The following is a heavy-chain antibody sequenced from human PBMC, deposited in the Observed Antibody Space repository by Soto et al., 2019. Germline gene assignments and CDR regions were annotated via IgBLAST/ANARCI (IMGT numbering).Heavy chain of an antibody. CDR3: TRHLGYDSSGFDN. J-gene: IGHJ5*02. CDR1: GFTFSGSA. V-gene: IGHV3-73*01. D-gene: IGHD3-22*01. CDR2: IRSKANSYAT. Sequence: GGSLRLSCAASGFTFSGSAMHWVRQASGKGLEWVGRIRSKANSYATAYAASVKGRFTISRDDSKNTAYLQMNSLKTEDTAVYYCTRHLGYDSSGFDNWGQGTLVTVSS.